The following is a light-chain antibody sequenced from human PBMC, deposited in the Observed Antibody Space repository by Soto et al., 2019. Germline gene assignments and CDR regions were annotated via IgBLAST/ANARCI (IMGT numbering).Light chain of an antibody. CDR1: SNDIGGYNY. J-gene: IGLJ7*01. CDR3: ISFKSGPPHGT. Sequence: QSALTQPASVSGSPGQSITIFCTGTSNDIGGYNYVSWYQQHPGKAPKLMIYDVTARPSGVSNRFSGSKSGTTASLTISGLQPGDGGDYYCISFKSGPPHGTFGGGTQLPLL. V-gene: IGLV2-14*03. CDR2: DVT.